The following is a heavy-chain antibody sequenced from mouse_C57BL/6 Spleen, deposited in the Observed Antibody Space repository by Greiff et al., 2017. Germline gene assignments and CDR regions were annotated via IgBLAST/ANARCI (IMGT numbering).Heavy chain of an antibody. D-gene: IGHD4-1*02. V-gene: IGHV1-82*01. J-gene: IGHJ2*01. CDR1: GYAFSSSW. CDR2: IYPGDGAT. CDR3: ARAQLGPDY. Sequence: QVQLQQSGPELVKPGASVKISCKASGYAFSSSWMNWVKQRPGKGLEWIGRIYPGDGATNYNGKFKGKATLTADKSSSTAYMQLSSLTSEDSAVYFCARAQLGPDYWGQGTTLTVSS.